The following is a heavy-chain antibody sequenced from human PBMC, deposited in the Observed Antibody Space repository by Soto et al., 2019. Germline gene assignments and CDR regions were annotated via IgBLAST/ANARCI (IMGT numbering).Heavy chain of an antibody. D-gene: IGHD3-22*01. CDR3: ARGNVDYYDSSGYSSYFDY. V-gene: IGHV4-34*01. J-gene: IGHJ4*02. CDR1: GGSFSGYY. CDR2: INHSGST. Sequence: SETLSLTCAVYGGSFSGYYGSWIRKPPGKGLEWIGEINHSGSTNYNPSLKSRVTISVDTSKNQFSLKLSSVTAADTAVYYCARGNVDYYDSSGYSSYFDYWGQGTLVTVS.